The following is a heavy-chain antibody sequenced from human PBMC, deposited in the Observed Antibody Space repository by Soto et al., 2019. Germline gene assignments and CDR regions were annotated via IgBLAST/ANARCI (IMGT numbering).Heavy chain of an antibody. V-gene: IGHV2-5*02. CDR1: GFSLSTRDVG. D-gene: IGHD6-19*01. CDR3: AHGRGWVFDY. CDR2: LYWDDDN. Sequence: QITLKESGPTLVKPTQTLTLTCTFSGFSLSTRDVGVGWIRQPPGKALEWLALLYWDDDNRYSPSLRRRLTLTKDPPKNQVVLTMTHMDPVDTATYYCAHGRGWVFDYWGPGTLVTVSP. J-gene: IGHJ4*02.